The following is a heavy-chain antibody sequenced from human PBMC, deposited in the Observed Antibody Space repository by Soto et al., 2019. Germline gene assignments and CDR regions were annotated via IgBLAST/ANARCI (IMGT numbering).Heavy chain of an antibody. J-gene: IGHJ6*02. CDR2: IYYSGST. Sequence: PSETXSLTCTVSGGSISSYYWSWIRQPPGKGLEWIGYIYYSGSTNYNPSLKSRVTISVDTSKNQFSLKLSSVTAADTAVYYCARTFYGDYPFSLGYGMDVWGQGTTVTVSS. CDR3: ARTFYGDYPFSLGYGMDV. D-gene: IGHD4-17*01. V-gene: IGHV4-59*01. CDR1: GGSISSYY.